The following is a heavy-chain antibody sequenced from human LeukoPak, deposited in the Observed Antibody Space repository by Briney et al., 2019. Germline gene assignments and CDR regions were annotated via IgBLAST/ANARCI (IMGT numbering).Heavy chain of an antibody. D-gene: IGHD1-26*01. CDR2: IYTGGTA. V-gene: IGHV4-4*07. CDR3: ARVIAGAAGFWHDP. J-gene: IGHJ5*02. CDR1: GASISTDY. Sequence: SENLSLTCSVSGASISTDYWSWVRQPAGKGLEWIGRIYTGGTAKYNSSLKSRVTILVDRSKNQFSLKVTSVTAADTAVYYCARVIAGAAGFWHDPWGRGTLVTVSA.